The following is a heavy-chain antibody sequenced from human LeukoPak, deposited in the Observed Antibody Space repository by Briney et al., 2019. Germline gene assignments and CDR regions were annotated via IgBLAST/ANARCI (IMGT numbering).Heavy chain of an antibody. CDR2: IIPIFGTA. Sequence: ASVKVSCKASGGTFSSYAISWVRQAPGQGLEWMGGIIPIFGTANYAQKFQGRVTITADESTSTAYMELRSLTSDDTAVYYCARDGPDYGDYINFDYWGQGTLVTVSS. CDR1: GGTFSSYA. D-gene: IGHD4-17*01. J-gene: IGHJ4*02. V-gene: IGHV1-69*13. CDR3: ARDGPDYGDYINFDY.